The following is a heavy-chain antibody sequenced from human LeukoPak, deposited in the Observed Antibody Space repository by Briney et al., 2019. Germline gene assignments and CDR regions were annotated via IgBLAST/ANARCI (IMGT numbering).Heavy chain of an antibody. Sequence: SETLSLTCTVSGGSIGTYYWSWIRQSPGKGLEWIGYIYVTGTRYNPYLQSRVTISVGTSRNQFFLKMSSVTAADTAVYYCARHIGGGIEDMDVWGKGTKVTVSS. CDR1: GGSIGTYY. D-gene: IGHD3-16*02. CDR3: ARHIGGGIEDMDV. V-gene: IGHV4-59*08. CDR2: IYVTGT. J-gene: IGHJ6*03.